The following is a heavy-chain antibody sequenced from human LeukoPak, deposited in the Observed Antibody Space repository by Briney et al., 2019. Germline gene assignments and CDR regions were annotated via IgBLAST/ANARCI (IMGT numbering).Heavy chain of an antibody. D-gene: IGHD3-9*01. CDR2: INSDGSST. CDR1: GFTFSSYW. V-gene: IGHV3-74*01. CDR3: AREAGRFYDILTGYYRHFDY. J-gene: IGHJ4*02. Sequence: QPGGSLRLSCAASGFTFSSYWMHWVRQAPGKGQVWVSRINSDGSSTSYADSVKGRFTISRDNAKNTLYLQMNSLRAEDTAVYYCAREAGRFYDILTGYYRHFDYWGQGTLVTVSS.